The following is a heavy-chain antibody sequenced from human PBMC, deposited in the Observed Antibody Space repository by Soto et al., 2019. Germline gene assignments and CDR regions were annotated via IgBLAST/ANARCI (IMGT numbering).Heavy chain of an antibody. D-gene: IGHD3-3*01. CDR1: GFTFSSYA. Sequence: EGSLRLSCAASGFTFSSYAMSWVRQAPGKGLEWVSAISGSGGSTYYADSVKGRSTISRDNSKNTLYLQMNSLRAEDTAVYYCAKDPPNDFWSGYIGDYFDYWGQGTLVTVSS. CDR2: ISGSGGST. V-gene: IGHV3-23*01. J-gene: IGHJ4*02. CDR3: AKDPPNDFWSGYIGDYFDY.